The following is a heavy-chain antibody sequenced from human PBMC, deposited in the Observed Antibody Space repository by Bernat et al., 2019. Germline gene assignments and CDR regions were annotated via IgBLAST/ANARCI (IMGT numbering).Heavy chain of an antibody. J-gene: IGHJ6*02. CDR1: GYSFTSYW. Sequence: EVQLVQSGAEVKKPGESLRISCKGSGYSFTSYWISWVRQMPGKGLEWMGRIDPSDSYTNYSPSSQGHVTISADKSISTAYLQWSSLKASDTAMYYCARRFVCTSCHRGGMDVWGQGTTVTVSS. V-gene: IGHV5-10-1*03. D-gene: IGHD2-2*01. CDR3: ARRFVCTSCHRGGMDV. CDR2: IDPSDSYT.